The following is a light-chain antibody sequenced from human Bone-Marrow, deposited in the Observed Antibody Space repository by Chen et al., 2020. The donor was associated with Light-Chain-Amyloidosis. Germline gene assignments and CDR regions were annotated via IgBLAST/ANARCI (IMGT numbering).Light chain of an antibody. V-gene: IGKV4-1*01. Sequence: IVMTQSPDYLAVSLGERAAINCKSSQSVLDSSNNKNYLAWYQQKPGQPPKLLIYWASTRESGVPDRFSGSGSGTDFTLNISSLQAEDVAVYYCQHYYSTPLTFGPGTKVDIK. CDR2: WAS. CDR3: QHYYSTPLT. CDR1: QSVLDSSNNKNY. J-gene: IGKJ3*01.